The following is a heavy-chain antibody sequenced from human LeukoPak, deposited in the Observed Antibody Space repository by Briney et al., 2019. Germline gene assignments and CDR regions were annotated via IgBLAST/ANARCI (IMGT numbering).Heavy chain of an antibody. J-gene: IGHJ5*02. CDR3: ARLGYSNYVNWFDP. D-gene: IGHD4-11*01. CDR2: IYPGDSDT. V-gene: IGHV5-51*01. Sequence: GGSLKISCKGSGYRFTSYWIGWVRQMPGKGLEWMGIIYPGDSDTRYSPSFQGHVTISADKSISTASLQWSSLKASDTAMYYCARLGYSNYVNWFDPWGQGTLVTVSS. CDR1: GYRFTSYW.